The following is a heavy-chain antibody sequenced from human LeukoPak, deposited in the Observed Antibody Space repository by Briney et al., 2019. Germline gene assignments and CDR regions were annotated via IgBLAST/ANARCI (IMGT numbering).Heavy chain of an antibody. CDR3: ARTPIRYCSGGSCYWYGMDV. J-gene: IGHJ6*02. CDR2: IWYDGSNK. V-gene: IGHV3-33*08. CDR1: GFTFSNAW. Sequence: GGSLRLSCAASGFTFSNAWMSWVRQAPGKGLEWVAVIWYDGSNKYYADSVKGRFTISRDNSKNTLYLQMNSLRAEDTAVYYCARTPIRYCSGGSCYWYGMDVWGQGTTVTVSS. D-gene: IGHD2-15*01.